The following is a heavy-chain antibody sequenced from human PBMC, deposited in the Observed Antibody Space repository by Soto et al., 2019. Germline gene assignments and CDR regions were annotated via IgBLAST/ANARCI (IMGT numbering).Heavy chain of an antibody. V-gene: IGHV4-59*01. J-gene: IGHJ5*01. CDR3: AREGRLHWFES. CDR2: IYYSGST. CDR1: GGSISSYY. Sequence: SETLSLTCTVSGGSISSYYWSWIRQPPGKGLEWIGYIYYSGSTNYNPSLKSRVTISVDTSKNQFSLKLSSVTAADTAVYFCAREGRLHWFESWGQGTLVTVSS.